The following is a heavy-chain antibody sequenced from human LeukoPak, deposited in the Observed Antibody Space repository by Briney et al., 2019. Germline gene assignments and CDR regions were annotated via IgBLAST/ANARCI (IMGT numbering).Heavy chain of an antibody. CDR3: AKVPPQYYYDSSGYYPDY. CDR1: GFTFSSYG. CDR2: ISYDGSNK. D-gene: IGHD3-22*01. J-gene: IGHJ4*02. V-gene: IGHV3-30*18. Sequence: SGGSLRLSCAASGFTFSSYGMHWVRQAPGKGLGWVAVISYDGSNKYYADSVKGRFTISRDNSKNTLYLQMNSLRAEDTAVYYCAKVPPQYYYDSSGYYPDYRGQGTLVTVSS.